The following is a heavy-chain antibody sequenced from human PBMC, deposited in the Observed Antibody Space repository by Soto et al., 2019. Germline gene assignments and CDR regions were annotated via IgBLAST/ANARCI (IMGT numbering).Heavy chain of an antibody. J-gene: IGHJ6*02. D-gene: IGHD3-10*01. V-gene: IGHV4-61*01. Sequence: SGTLALTFTVSGGSVSRGSYYWSWIRQPPGKGLEWIGYIYYSGSTNYNPSLKSRVTISVDTSKNQFSLKLSSVTAADTAVYYCARGGRAYYGSGSYYYYYYGMDVWGQGTTVTVSS. CDR1: GGSVSRGSYY. CDR2: IYYSGST. CDR3: ARGGRAYYGSGSYYYYYYGMDV.